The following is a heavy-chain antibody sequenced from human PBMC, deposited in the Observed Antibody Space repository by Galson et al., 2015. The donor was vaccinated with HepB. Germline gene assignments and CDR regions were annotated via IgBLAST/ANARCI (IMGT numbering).Heavy chain of an antibody. Sequence: SLRLSCAASGFTVSNCGIHWVRQAPGKGLEWVTVISYDGNNKFYADSVKGRFPISRDNSKNTLFLQMNSLRAEDTAVYFCARSASSSGYNGMDVWGQGTTVIASS. CDR3: ARSASSSGYNGMDV. CDR1: GFTVSNCG. D-gene: IGHD6-6*01. V-gene: IGHV3-30*03. CDR2: ISYDGNNK. J-gene: IGHJ6*02.